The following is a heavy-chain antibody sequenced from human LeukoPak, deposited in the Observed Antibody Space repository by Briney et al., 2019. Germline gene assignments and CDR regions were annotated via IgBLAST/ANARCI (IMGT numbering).Heavy chain of an antibody. CDR1: GGSISSYY. Sequence: SETLSLTCNVSGGSISSYYWSWIRQPPGKGLEWIGYIYYSGSTNYNPSLKSRVTISVDTSKNQFSLKLTSLTAADTAVYYCARAGVSSGYWSLWGQGTLVTVSS. CDR3: ARAGVSSGYWSL. CDR2: IYYSGST. J-gene: IGHJ4*02. D-gene: IGHD3-22*01. V-gene: IGHV4-59*01.